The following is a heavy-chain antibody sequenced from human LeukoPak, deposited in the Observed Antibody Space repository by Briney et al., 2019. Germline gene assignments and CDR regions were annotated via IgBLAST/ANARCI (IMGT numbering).Heavy chain of an antibody. CDR3: TRDGSGNYYTMGY. V-gene: IGHV3-23*01. CDR2: ISGSGGST. CDR1: GFTFSSYA. Sequence: PGGSLRLSCAASGFTFSSYAMSWVRQAPGKGLEWVSAISGSGGSTYYADSVKGRFTISRDNSKNTLYLQMNSLRAEDTAVYYCTRDGSGNYYTMGYWGQGTLVTVSS. J-gene: IGHJ4*02. D-gene: IGHD3-10*01.